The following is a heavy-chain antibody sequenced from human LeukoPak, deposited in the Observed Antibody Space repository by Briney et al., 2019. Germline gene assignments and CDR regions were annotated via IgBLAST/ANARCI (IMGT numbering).Heavy chain of an antibody. D-gene: IGHD4-23*01. J-gene: IGHJ4*02. CDR2: ISGSGGST. CDR3: AKPYYGGNSPPNSFDY. Sequence: PGGSLRLSCAASGFTFSSYAMSWVRQAPGKGLEWVSAISGSGGSTYYADSVKGRFTISRDNSKNTLYLQMNSLRAEDTAVYYCAKPYYGGNSPPNSFDYWGQGTLVTVSS. V-gene: IGHV3-23*01. CDR1: GFTFSSYA.